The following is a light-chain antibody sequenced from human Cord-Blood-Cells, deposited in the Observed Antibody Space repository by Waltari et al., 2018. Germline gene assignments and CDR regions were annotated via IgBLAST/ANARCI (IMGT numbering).Light chain of an antibody. V-gene: IGKV3-20*01. Sequence: EIVLTQSPGTLSLSPGERATLSCRASQSVSSSSLAWYQQKPGQAPRLLIYGASSRAIGIPDRFSGSGSGTDFTLTISRLEPEDFAVYYCQQYGSSPRRTFGQGTKVEIK. CDR2: GAS. CDR1: QSVSSSS. CDR3: QQYGSSPRRT. J-gene: IGKJ1*01.